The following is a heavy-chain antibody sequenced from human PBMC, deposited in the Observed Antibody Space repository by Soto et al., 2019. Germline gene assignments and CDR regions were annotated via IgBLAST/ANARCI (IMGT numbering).Heavy chain of an antibody. D-gene: IGHD3-16*01. CDR2: INAGSGSA. V-gene: IGHV1-3*01. Sequence: ASVKVSCKASGYSFTNSAIHWLRQAPGQRLEWMGWINAGSGSAKYSQKFQGRVTITRDTSASTAYMELSSLKSEDTAMYYCTRGRIMITFGGAIIIDYWGQGSLVTVSS. J-gene: IGHJ4*02. CDR1: GYSFTNSA. CDR3: TRGRIMITFGGAIIIDY.